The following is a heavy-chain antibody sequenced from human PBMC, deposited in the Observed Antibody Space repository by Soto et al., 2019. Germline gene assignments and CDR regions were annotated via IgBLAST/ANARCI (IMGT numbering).Heavy chain of an antibody. Sequence: QLQLRESGTGLVKPSETLALTCTVSGGSISSSTYYWAWIRQSPGKGLEWIGSAYYNGFTYYNPSLRSRVTISVATSKNQFSLKLTAVTAADTAVYYCARMGDFWSGPGELETWGQGTLVTVSS. J-gene: IGHJ5*02. V-gene: IGHV4-39*01. CDR2: AYYNGFT. D-gene: IGHD3-3*01. CDR3: ARMGDFWSGPGELET. CDR1: GGSISSSTYY.